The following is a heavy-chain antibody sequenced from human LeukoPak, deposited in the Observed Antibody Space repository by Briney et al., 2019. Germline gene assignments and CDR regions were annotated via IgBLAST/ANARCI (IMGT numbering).Heavy chain of an antibody. J-gene: IGHJ4*02. CDR3: ARDSTMKSSTSCYDY. V-gene: IGHV4-4*07. D-gene: IGHD2-2*01. CDR1: GGSISSYY. CDR2: IYTSGST. Sequence: PSETLSLTCTVSGGSISSYYRSWIRQPAGKGLEWIGRIYTSGSTNYNPSLKSRVTMSVDTSKNQFSLKLSSVTAADTAVYYCARDSTMKSSTSCYDYWGQGTLVTVSS.